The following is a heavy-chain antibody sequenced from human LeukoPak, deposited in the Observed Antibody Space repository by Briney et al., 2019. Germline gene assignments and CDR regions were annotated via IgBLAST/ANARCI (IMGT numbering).Heavy chain of an antibody. CDR1: GFTFSSYW. J-gene: IGHJ3*02. D-gene: IGHD2-21*02. Sequence: PGGSLRLSCAASGFTFSSYWMSWVRQAPGKGLEWVANIKQDGSEKYYVDSVKGRFTISRDNAKNSLYLQMNSLRAEDTALYYCAKVFGPQGDMDAFDIWGQGTMVTVSS. CDR2: IKQDGSEK. CDR3: AKVFGPQGDMDAFDI. V-gene: IGHV3-7*03.